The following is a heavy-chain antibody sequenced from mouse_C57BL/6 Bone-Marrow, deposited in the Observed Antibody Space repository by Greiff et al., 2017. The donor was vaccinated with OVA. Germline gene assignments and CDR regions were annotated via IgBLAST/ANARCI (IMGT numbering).Heavy chain of an antibody. CDR3: ARSGSNWAWFAY. J-gene: IGHJ3*01. V-gene: IGHV1-39*01. Sequence: VQLKESGPELVKPGASVKISCKASGYSFTDYNMNWVKQSNGKSLEWIGVINPNYGTTSYNQKFKGKATLTVDQSSSTAYMQLNSLTSEDSAVYDCARSGSNWAWFAYWGQGTLVTVSA. CDR1: GYSFTDYN. D-gene: IGHD4-1*01. CDR2: INPNYGTT.